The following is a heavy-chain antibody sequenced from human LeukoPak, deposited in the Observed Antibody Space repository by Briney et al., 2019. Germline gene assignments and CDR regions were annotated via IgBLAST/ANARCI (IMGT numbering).Heavy chain of an antibody. Sequence: GSLRLSCAASGFTFSSYGMHWVRQAPGKGLERVAFIRYDGSNKYYADSVKGRFTISRDNSKNTLYLQMNSLRAEDTAVYYCAKEEYSSSWYYFDYWGQGTLVTVSS. CDR3: AKEEYSSSWYYFDY. D-gene: IGHD6-13*01. CDR1: GFTFSSYG. V-gene: IGHV3-30*02. J-gene: IGHJ4*02. CDR2: IRYDGSNK.